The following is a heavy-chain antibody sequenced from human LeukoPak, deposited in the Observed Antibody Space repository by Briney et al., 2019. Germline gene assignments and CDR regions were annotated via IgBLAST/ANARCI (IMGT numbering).Heavy chain of an antibody. J-gene: IGHJ4*02. CDR1: GFTFSSYA. Sequence: TGGSLRLSCAASGFTFSSYAMSWVRQAPGKGLEWVSAISGSGGSTYYADSVKGRFTISRVNSKNTLYLQMNSLRAEDTAVYYCASFIEIATIPPKYWGQGTLVTVSS. CDR2: ISGSGGST. CDR3: ASFIEIATIPPKY. D-gene: IGHD5-24*01. V-gene: IGHV3-23*01.